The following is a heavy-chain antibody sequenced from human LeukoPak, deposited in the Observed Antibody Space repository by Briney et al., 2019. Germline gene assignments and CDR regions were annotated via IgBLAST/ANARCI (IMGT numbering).Heavy chain of an antibody. Sequence: GGSLRLSCAASGFTFSSYSMNWVRQAPGKGLEWVSSISSSSSYIYYADSVKGRFTISRDNSKNTLYLQMNSLRAEDTAVYYCAKVPYRIAAAGTDFDYWGQGTLVTVSS. J-gene: IGHJ4*02. V-gene: IGHV3-21*04. CDR1: GFTFSSYS. CDR3: AKVPYRIAAAGTDFDY. D-gene: IGHD6-13*01. CDR2: ISSSSSYI.